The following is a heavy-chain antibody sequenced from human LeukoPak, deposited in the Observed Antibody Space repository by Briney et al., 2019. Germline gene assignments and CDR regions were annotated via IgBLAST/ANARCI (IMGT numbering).Heavy chain of an antibody. CDR2: ITGSGFTI. V-gene: IGHV3-23*01. Sequence: GGSLRLSCAASGFTFSSYALNWVRQAPGKGLEWVSVITGSGFTIYYADSVKGRFTISRDNSKNTLYLQMNSLRAEDTAVYYCARGPPFCGGDCRSLCDYWGQGALVTVSS. CDR1: GFTFSSYA. J-gene: IGHJ4*02. D-gene: IGHD2-21*02. CDR3: ARGPPFCGGDCRSLCDY.